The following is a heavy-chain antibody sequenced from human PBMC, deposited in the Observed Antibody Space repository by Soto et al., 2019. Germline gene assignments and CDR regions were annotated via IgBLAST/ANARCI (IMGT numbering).Heavy chain of an antibody. CDR1: GYTFTSYG. CDR3: ARERVCNDISTSPYHMDA. CDR2: ISAYNGNT. V-gene: IGHV1-18*01. J-gene: IGHJ6*03. Sequence: GASVKVSCKASGYTFTSYGISWVRQAPGQGLERMGWISAYNGNTNYAQKLQGRVTMTTDTSTSTAYMELRSLRSDDTAVYYCARERVCNDISTSPYHMDAWRKGTTVT. D-gene: IGHD3-9*01.